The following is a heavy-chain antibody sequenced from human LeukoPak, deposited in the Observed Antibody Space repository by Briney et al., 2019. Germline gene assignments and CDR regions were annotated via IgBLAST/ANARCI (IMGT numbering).Heavy chain of an antibody. CDR3: AKDQRDIVVVVAATPGEYFDY. J-gene: IGHJ4*02. V-gene: IGHV3-23*01. D-gene: IGHD2-15*01. CDR2: ISGSGGIT. CDR1: GFTFSTYA. Sequence: GGTLRLSCADSGFTFSTYATSWVRQAPGKGLEWVSGISGSGGITYYADSVKGRFTISRDNSKNTLYLQMNSLRAEDTAVYYCAKDQRDIVVVVAATPGEYFDYWGQGTLVTVSS.